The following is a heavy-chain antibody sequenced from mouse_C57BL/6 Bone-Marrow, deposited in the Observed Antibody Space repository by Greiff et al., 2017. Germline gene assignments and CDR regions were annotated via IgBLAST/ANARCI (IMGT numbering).Heavy chain of an antibody. CDR2: ISNGGGST. J-gene: IGHJ4*01. CDR3: ARGNVITRVVAQYYAMDY. Sequence: EVMLVESGGGLVQPGGSLKLSCAASGFTFSDYYMYWVRQTPEKRLEWVAYISNGGGSTYYPDTVKGRFTISRDNAKNTLYLQMSRLKSEDTAMYYCARGNVITRVVAQYYAMDYWGQGTSVTVSS. D-gene: IGHD1-1*01. V-gene: IGHV5-12*01. CDR1: GFTFSDYY.